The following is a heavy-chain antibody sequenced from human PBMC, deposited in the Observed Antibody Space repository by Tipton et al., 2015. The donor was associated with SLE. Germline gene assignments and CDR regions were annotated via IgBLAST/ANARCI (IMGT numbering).Heavy chain of an antibody. J-gene: IGHJ5*02. D-gene: IGHD4-17*01. CDR2: VNHSGGT. CDR1: GGSFSGNY. CDR3: ARDYGDFNWFDP. V-gene: IGHV4-34*01. Sequence: TLSLTCSVFGGSFSGNYWIWIRQPPGKGLEWIGEVNHSGGTNYNPSLRSRVSTSVDRSRNQFTLRLGSVTAADTAMYYCARDYGDFNWFDPWGQGTLVIVSS.